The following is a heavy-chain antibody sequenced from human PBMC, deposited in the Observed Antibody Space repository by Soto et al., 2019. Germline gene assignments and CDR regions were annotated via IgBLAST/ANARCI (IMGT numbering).Heavy chain of an antibody. CDR1: GGSISSGGYS. V-gene: IGHV4-30-2*01. CDR3: ARLTAMSPAGNNWFDP. D-gene: IGHD5-18*01. CDR2: IYHSGST. J-gene: IGHJ5*02. Sequence: QLQLQESGSGLVKPSQTLSLTCAVSGGSISSGGYSWSWIRQPPGKGLEWIGYIYHSGSTYYNPSLKSRVTISVDRSKNQFSLKLSSVTAADTAVYYCARLTAMSPAGNNWFDPWGQGTLVTVSS.